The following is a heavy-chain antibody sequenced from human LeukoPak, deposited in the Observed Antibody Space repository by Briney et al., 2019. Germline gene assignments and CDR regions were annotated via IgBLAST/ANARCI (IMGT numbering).Heavy chain of an antibody. J-gene: IGHJ4*02. D-gene: IGHD3-3*01. CDR2: INPSGGST. CDR1: GYTFTSYD. V-gene: IGHV1-46*01. CDR3: ARDSGRFLEWLLYY. Sequence: ASVKVSCKASGYTFTSYDINWVRQATGQGLEWMGIINPSGGSTSYAQKFQGRVTMTRDTSTSTVYMELSSLRSEDTAVYYCARDSGRFLEWLLYYWGQGTLVTVSS.